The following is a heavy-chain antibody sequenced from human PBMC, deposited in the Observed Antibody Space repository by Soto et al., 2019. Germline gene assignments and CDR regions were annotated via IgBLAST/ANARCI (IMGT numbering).Heavy chain of an antibody. D-gene: IGHD6-13*01. CDR1: GGYISSSSYY. V-gene: IGHV4-39*01. Sequence: SETLSLTCTVSGGYISSSSYYGGWIRQPPGKGLEWIGSIYYSGSTYYNPSLKSRVTISVDTSKNQFSLKLSSVTAADTAVYYCASPDYSSSRQLRGYYFEYWGQGNLVTVSS. CDR2: IYYSGST. J-gene: IGHJ4*02. CDR3: ASPDYSSSRQLRGYYFEY.